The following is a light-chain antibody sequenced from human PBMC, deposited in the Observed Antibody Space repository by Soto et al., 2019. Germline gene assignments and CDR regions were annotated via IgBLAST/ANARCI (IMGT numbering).Light chain of an antibody. V-gene: IGLV2-11*01. Sequence: QSALTQPRSVSGSPGQSLTISCTGTSSNVDDYRYVSWYQQFPGKAPKLVIYGVNQRPSGVPNRFSGSNSDNTASLTISGLQAEDEAEYYCCSYVTTPEIFGTGTKLTVL. J-gene: IGLJ1*01. CDR2: GVN. CDR3: CSYVTTPEI. CDR1: SSNVDDYRY.